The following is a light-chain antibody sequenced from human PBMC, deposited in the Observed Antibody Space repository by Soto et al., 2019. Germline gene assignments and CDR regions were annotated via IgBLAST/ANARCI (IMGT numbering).Light chain of an antibody. CDR2: GAS. Sequence: ESVLTQSPGTLSLSPGERATLSCRASQSVSSSYLAWYQQKPGQAPRLLIYGASSRATGIPDRFSGSGSGTYFTLIISRLEPEDFGVYYCQQYGSSPWTFGQGTKVEIK. V-gene: IGKV3-20*01. CDR1: QSVSSSY. CDR3: QQYGSSPWT. J-gene: IGKJ1*01.